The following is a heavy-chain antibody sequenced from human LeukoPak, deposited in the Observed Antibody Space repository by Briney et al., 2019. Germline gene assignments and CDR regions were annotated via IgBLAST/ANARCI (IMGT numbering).Heavy chain of an antibody. V-gene: IGHV4-39*01. CDR2: IYYSGST. CDR3: ARHETIFGVVIMIDY. Sequence: SETLSLTCTVSGGSISSSSYYWGWIRQPPGKGLEWIGSIYYSGSTYYNPSLKSRFTISVDTSKNQFSLKLSSVTAADTAVYYCARHETIFGVVIMIDYWGQGTLVTVSS. J-gene: IGHJ4*02. CDR1: GGSISSSSYY. D-gene: IGHD3-3*01.